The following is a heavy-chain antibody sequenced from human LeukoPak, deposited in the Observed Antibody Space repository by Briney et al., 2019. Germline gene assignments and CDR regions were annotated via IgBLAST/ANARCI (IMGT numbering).Heavy chain of an antibody. Sequence: PGGSLRLSCAASGFTFSSYAMSWVRQAPGKGLEWVSAISGSGGSTYYADSVKGRSTISRDNSKNTLYLQMNSLRAEDTAVYYCAKDTPNVLMVRGVIGPYGMDVWGKATTVTVSS. CDR1: GFTFSSYA. CDR2: ISGSGGST. V-gene: IGHV3-23*01. D-gene: IGHD3-10*01. CDR3: AKDTPNVLMVRGVIGPYGMDV. J-gene: IGHJ6*04.